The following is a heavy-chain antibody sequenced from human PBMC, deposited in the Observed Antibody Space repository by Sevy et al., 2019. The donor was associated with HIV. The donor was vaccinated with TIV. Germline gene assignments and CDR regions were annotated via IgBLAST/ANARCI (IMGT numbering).Heavy chain of an antibody. V-gene: IGHV3-30*02. CDR1: GFSFSSYG. J-gene: IGHJ4*02. CDR3: VKEGGGGGGDH. Sequence: GGSLRLSCAASGFSFSSYGMHWVRQAPGKGLEWMSYIQYDGSNKDYADSVKGRFTISRDNSKNTLYLQMNSLRVEDTAVFYCVKEGGGGGGDHWDQGTLVTVSS. CDR2: IQYDGSNK. D-gene: IGHD3-10*01.